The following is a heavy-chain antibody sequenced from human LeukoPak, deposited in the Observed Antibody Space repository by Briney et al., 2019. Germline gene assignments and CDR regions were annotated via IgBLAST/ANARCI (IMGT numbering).Heavy chain of an antibody. D-gene: IGHD6-13*01. CDR2: IRVDGETT. Sequence: GGSLRLSCVDSGFTFRSYAMTWVRQAPGKGLEWVSTIRVDGETTYYADSVKGRFIISRDNSKNTLYLQMNSLTVEDTAVYHCAKEGAGWYFDLWGRGTPVTVSS. V-gene: IGHV3-23*01. CDR1: GFTFRSYA. J-gene: IGHJ2*01. CDR3: AKEGAGWYFDL.